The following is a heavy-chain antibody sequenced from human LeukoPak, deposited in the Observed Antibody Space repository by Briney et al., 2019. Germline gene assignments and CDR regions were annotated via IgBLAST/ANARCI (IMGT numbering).Heavy chain of an antibody. CDR1: GGSISSYY. V-gene: IGHV4-59*01. CDR3: ARGPWYYYDSSGYYSPNYYYYGMDV. Sequence: PSQTLSLTCTVSGGSISSYYWSWIRQPPGKGLEWIGYIYYSGSTNYNPSLKSRVTISVDTSKNQFSLKLSSVTAADTAVYYCARGPWYYYDSSGYYSPNYYYYGMDVWGQGTTVTVSS. J-gene: IGHJ6*02. D-gene: IGHD3-22*01. CDR2: IYYSGST.